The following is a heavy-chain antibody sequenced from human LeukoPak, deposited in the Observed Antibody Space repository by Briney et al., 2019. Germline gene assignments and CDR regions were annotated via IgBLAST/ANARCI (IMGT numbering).Heavy chain of an antibody. CDR1: GGSISSYY. V-gene: IGHV4-59*01. D-gene: IGHD3-16*01. CDR2: IYYSGST. Sequence: SETLSLTCSVSGGSISSYYWSWIRQPPGKGLEWIGYIYYSGSTNYNPSLKSRVTISVDTSKNQFSLKLSSVTAADTAVYYCARETVYLGWFDPWGQGTLVTVSS. CDR3: ARETVYLGWFDP. J-gene: IGHJ5*02.